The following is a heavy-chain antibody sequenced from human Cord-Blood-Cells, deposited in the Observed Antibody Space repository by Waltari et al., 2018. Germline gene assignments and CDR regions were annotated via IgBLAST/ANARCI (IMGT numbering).Heavy chain of an antibody. Sequence: QVQLQQWGAGLLKPSETLSLTCAVYGGSFSGYYWSWLRQPPGKGLGWMGEINHSGSTNYNPSLKSRVTISVDTSKNQFSLKLSSVTAADTAVYYCARSNGADYYGSGSYFDYWGQGTLVTVSS. J-gene: IGHJ4*02. CDR1: GGSFSGYY. CDR3: ARSNGADYYGSGSYFDY. V-gene: IGHV4-34*01. CDR2: INHSGST. D-gene: IGHD3-10*01.